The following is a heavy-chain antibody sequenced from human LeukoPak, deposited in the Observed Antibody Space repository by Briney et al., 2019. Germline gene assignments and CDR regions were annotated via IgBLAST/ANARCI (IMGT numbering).Heavy chain of an antibody. CDR3: ARDGPDYGGYFDY. CDR1: GGTFSSYA. Sequence: GASVKVSCKASGGTFSSYAISWVRQAPGQGLEWMGGIIPIFGTANYAQKFQGRVTINADESTSTAYMELSSLRSEDTAVYYCARDGPDYGGYFDYWGQGTLVTVSS. V-gene: IGHV1-69*13. CDR2: IIPIFGTA. J-gene: IGHJ4*02. D-gene: IGHD4-23*01.